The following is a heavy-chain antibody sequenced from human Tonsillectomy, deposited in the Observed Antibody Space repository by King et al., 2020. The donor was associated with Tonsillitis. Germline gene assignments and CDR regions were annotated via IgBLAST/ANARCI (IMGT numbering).Heavy chain of an antibody. D-gene: IGHD2-2*01. CDR2: LYTSGST. V-gene: IGHV4-61*02. J-gene: IGHJ6*03. CDR3: ARVRVDCRSSNCYYFMDV. Sequence: QLQESGPGLVKPSQTLSLTCTVSGASISSGNYYWSWIRQPAGKGLEWIGRLYTSGSTNYNPSLKSRIAMSIDTSKNQFSLRLSSVTAADTAIYYCARVRVDCRSSNCYYFMDVWGNGTTVSVSS. CDR1: GASISSGNYY.